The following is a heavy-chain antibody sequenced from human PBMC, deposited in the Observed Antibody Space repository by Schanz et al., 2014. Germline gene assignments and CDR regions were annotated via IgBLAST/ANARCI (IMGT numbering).Heavy chain of an antibody. CDR2: ISSSGSYI. CDR3: ARGTDWNLHY. Sequence: VQMVESGGGVVQPGRSLRLSCAASGFIFSSYGLHWVRQAPGKGLEWVSSISSSGSYIHYADSVKGRFTISRDNAKNTLYLQMNSLRAGDTAVYYCARGTDWNLHYWGQGALVTVSS. CDR1: GFIFSSYG. D-gene: IGHD1-1*01. J-gene: IGHJ4*02. V-gene: IGHV3-21*01.